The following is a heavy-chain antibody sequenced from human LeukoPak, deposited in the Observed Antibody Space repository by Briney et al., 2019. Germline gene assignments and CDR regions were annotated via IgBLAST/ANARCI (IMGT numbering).Heavy chain of an antibody. J-gene: IGHJ4*02. CDR1: EFTVSSNY. V-gene: IGHV3-53*01. Sequence: QPGGSLRLSCAASEFTVSSNYMSWVRQASGKGLEWVSVIYSGGSTYYADSVKGRFTISRDNAKNTLYLQMNSLRAEDTAVYYCTRLSRYGNRWYYVDYWGQGTLVTVSS. CDR3: TRLSRYGNRWYYVDY. D-gene: IGHD6-13*01. CDR2: IYSGGST.